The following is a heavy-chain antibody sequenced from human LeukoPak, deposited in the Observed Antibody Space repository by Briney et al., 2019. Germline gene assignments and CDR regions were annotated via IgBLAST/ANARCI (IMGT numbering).Heavy chain of an antibody. CDR3: ARQFRWSFDY. D-gene: IGHD4-23*01. CDR1: GGSISSSYY. J-gene: IGHJ4*02. V-gene: IGHV4-61*01. CDR2: IYYSGST. Sequence: SETLSLTCTVSGGSISSSYYWSWIRQPPGKGLEWIGYIYYSGSTNYNPSLKSRVTISVDTSKNQFSLKLSSVTAADTAVYYCARQFRWSFDYWGQGTLVTVSS.